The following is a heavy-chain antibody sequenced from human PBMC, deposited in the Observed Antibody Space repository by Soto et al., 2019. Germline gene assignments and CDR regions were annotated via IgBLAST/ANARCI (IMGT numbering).Heavy chain of an antibody. CDR3: ARVCTPYIAAAGNWFAP. Sequence: SETLSFTCTVSVGSVSSGSYYWSWIRQPPGKGLEWIGYSYYSGTTNYNPSLKSRVTISVETSKNQFSLKLSSVTAADTAVYYCARVCTPYIAAAGNWFAPWAPGTVVTVSS. CDR2: SYYSGTT. CDR1: VGSVSSGSYY. D-gene: IGHD6-13*01. V-gene: IGHV4-61*01. J-gene: IGHJ5*02.